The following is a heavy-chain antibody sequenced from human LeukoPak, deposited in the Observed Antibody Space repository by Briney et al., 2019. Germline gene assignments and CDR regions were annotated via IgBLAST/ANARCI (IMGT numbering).Heavy chain of an antibody. Sequence: WASVKVSCKASGGTFSSYAISWVRQAPGQGLEWMGGIIPIFGTANYAQKFQGRVTITADESTSTAYMELSSLRSEDTAVYYCARGPSTVTHYDYYMDVWGKGTTVTISS. J-gene: IGHJ6*03. D-gene: IGHD4-17*01. CDR1: GGTFSSYA. CDR3: ARGPSTVTHYDYYMDV. CDR2: IIPIFGTA. V-gene: IGHV1-69*13.